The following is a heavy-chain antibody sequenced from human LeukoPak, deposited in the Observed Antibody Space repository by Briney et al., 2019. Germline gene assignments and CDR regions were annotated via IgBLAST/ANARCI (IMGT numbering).Heavy chain of an antibody. D-gene: IGHD3-10*01. V-gene: IGHV3-7*05. Sequence: GGSLRLSCAASGFRFKDAWMSWVRQAPGKGLEWVAKIKQDGGEKHYVDSVKGRFTISRDNTKNSLYLQMTSLRVEDTAIYYCARDATVRGVNPTGSGAFDIWGQGTMVTVSS. CDR2: IKQDGGEK. CDR1: GFRFKDAW. J-gene: IGHJ3*02. CDR3: ARDATVRGVNPTGSGAFDI.